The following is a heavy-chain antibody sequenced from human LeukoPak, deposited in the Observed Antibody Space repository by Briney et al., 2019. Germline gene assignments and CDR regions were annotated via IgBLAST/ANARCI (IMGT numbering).Heavy chain of an antibody. CDR2: IYTSGST. J-gene: IGHJ4*02. V-gene: IGHV4-61*02. CDR1: GGSISSGSYY. CDR3: AREYYYDSSGYYTKFDY. Sequence: SETLSLTCTVSGGSISSGSYYWSWIRQPAGKGLEWIGRIYTSGSTNYNPSLKSRVTISVDTSKNQFSLKLSSVTAADTAVYYCAREYYYDSSGYYTKFDYWGQGTLVTVSS. D-gene: IGHD3-22*01.